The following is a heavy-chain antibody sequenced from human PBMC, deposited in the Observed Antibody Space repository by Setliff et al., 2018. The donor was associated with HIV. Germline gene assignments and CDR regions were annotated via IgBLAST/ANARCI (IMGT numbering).Heavy chain of an antibody. CDR3: ARAGLQFLEWLYYFDY. J-gene: IGHJ4*02. Sequence: GGSLRLSCAASGFTFSSYSMNWVRQAPGKGLEWVSSISSSSSYIYYADSVKGRFTISRDNAKNSLYLQMNSLRAEDTAVYYCARAGLQFLEWLYYFDYWGQGTLVTVSS. CDR1: GFTFSSYS. D-gene: IGHD3-3*01. V-gene: IGHV3-21*01. CDR2: ISSSSSYI.